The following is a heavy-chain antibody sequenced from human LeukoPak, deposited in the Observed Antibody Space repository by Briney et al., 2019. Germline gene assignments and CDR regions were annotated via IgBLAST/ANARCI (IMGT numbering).Heavy chain of an antibody. CDR2: ITGSDSTV. J-gene: IGHJ3*02. D-gene: IGHD3-22*01. CDR3: ARVGDSSGYSHDAFDI. CDR1: GFTFSDYY. V-gene: IGHV3-11*04. Sequence: GGSLRLSCAASGFTFSDYYMSWIRQAPGKGLEWVSYITGSDSTVYYADSVKGRFTISRDNAENSLYLQMNSLRAEDTAVYYCARVGDSSGYSHDAFDIWGQGTMVTVSS.